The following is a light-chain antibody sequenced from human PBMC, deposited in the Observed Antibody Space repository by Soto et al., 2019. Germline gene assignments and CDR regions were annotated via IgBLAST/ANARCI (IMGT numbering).Light chain of an antibody. CDR1: QGISSY. J-gene: IGKJ5*01. CDR3: QQLKSYPIT. V-gene: IGKV1-9*01. CDR2: AAS. Sequence: DIQLTQYPSFLSASVGDRVTITCLASQGISSYLAWYQQKPGKAPKLLIYAASTLQSGVPSRFSGSASGTEFTLTISSLQPEDFATYYCQQLKSYPITFGLGTRLEIK.